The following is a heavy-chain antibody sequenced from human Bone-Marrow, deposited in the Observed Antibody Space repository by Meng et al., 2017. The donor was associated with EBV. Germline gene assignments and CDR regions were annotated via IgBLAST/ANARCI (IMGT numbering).Heavy chain of an antibody. D-gene: IGHD2-21*01. Sequence: TLTHSVPPLLKPTQTLTLTCTFSGLPLSTPGVGVGCIRQPPGEALEWLAVIYWDDDKRYSPSLKSRLTITKDTSKQQVVLTMTNMDPVDTATYYCAHRRDYSYFDYWGQGTLVTVSS. CDR3: AHRRDYSYFDY. J-gene: IGHJ4*02. V-gene: IGHV2-5*02. CDR1: GLPLSTPGVG. CDR2: IYWDDDK.